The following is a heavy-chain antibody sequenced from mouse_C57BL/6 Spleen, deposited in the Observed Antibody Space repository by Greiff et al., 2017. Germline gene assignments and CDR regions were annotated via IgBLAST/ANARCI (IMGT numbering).Heavy chain of an antibody. CDR2: IYPGDGDT. Sequence: VQRVESGVELVKPGASVKISCKASGYAFSSYWMNWVKQRPGKGLEWIGQIYPGDGDTNYNGKFKGKATLTADKSSSTAYMQLSSLTSEDSAVYFCARPDYYGSSDYWGQGTTLTVSS. J-gene: IGHJ2*01. CDR1: GYAFSSYW. V-gene: IGHV1-80*01. CDR3: ARPDYYGSSDY. D-gene: IGHD1-1*01.